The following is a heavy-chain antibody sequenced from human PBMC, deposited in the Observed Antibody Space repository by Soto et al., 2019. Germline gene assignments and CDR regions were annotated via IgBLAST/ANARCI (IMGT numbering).Heavy chain of an antibody. V-gene: IGHV1-18*01. CDR1: GYISSNFG. CDR3: ARASGGGVGTTSY. D-gene: IGHD1-26*01. J-gene: IGHJ4*02. CDR2: ISAYNGNT. Sequence: QVQLVQSGPEVKKPGASAKVSCKTSGYISSNFGISWMRQVPGQGLEWMGWISAYNGNTNYAQKFQDRVTLTTDTSTNTAYMELRSLRSDDTAVYYCARASGGGVGTTSYWGQGTLVTVSS.